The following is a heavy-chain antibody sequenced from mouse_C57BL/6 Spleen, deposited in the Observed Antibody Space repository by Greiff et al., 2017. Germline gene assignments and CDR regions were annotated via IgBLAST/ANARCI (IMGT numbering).Heavy chain of an antibody. D-gene: IGHD2-4*01. V-gene: IGHV6-3*01. J-gene: IGHJ4*01. CDR3: TYYDCADDYAMDY. Sequence: EVKVEESGGGLVQPGGSMKLSCVASGFTFSNYWMNWVRQSPEKGLEWVAQIRLKSDNYATHYAESVKGRFTISRDDSKSSVYLQMNNLRAEDTGIYYCTYYDCADDYAMDYWGQGTSVTVSS. CDR2: IRLKSDNYAT. CDR1: GFTFSNYW.